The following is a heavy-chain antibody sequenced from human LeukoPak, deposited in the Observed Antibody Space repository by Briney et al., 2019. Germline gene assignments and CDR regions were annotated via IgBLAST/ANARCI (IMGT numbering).Heavy chain of an antibody. CDR1: GFTFSSYE. Sequence: PGGSLRLACAPSGFTFSSYEMGWVRQAPVKELEWVSSISTSSSYIYYADSVKGRFTISRDNARNSLYLQMNTLRAEDTAVYSCARGADGVSSNSRGWFDPWGQGTLVTVSS. V-gene: IGHV3-21*01. CDR3: ARGADGVSSNSRGWFDP. CDR2: ISTSSSYI. J-gene: IGHJ5*02. D-gene: IGHD2-15*01.